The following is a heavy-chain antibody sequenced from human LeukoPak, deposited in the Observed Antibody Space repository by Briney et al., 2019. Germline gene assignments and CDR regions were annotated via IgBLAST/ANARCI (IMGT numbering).Heavy chain of an antibody. Sequence: SVKVSCKASGGTFSSYAISWVRQAPGQGLEWMGGIIPIFGTANYAQKFQGRVTITADESTSTAYMELSSLRSEDTAVYYCARGTEPRYQLPLFWGQGTLVTVSS. CDR2: IIPIFGTA. J-gene: IGHJ4*02. V-gene: IGHV1-69*13. CDR3: ARGTEPRYQLPLF. D-gene: IGHD2-2*01. CDR1: GGTFSSYA.